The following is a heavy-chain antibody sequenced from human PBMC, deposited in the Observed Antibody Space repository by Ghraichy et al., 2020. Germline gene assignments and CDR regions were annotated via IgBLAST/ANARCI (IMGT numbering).Heavy chain of an antibody. Sequence: GGSLRLSCAASGFTFSSYAMHWVRQAPGKGLEWVAVISYDGSNKYYVDSVKGRFTISRDNSKNTLYLQMNSLRAEDTAVYYCARDHSVTSPPYYYYGMDVWGQGTTVTVSS. J-gene: IGHJ6*02. CDR1: GFTFSSYA. V-gene: IGHV3-30*04. CDR3: ARDHSVTSPPYYYYGMDV. D-gene: IGHD4-17*01. CDR2: ISYDGSNK.